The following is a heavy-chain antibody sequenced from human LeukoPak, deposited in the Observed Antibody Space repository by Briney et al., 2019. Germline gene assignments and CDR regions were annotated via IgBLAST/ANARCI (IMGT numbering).Heavy chain of an antibody. CDR3: ARSQFGSGGMDV. CDR2: IYSRGST. J-gene: IGHJ6*02. D-gene: IGHD3-10*01. Sequence: GGSLRLSCAASGFTVSSNYINWVRQAPGKGLEWVSVIYSRGSTYYADSVKGRFTISRDNSKNTLYLQMEGLRAEDTAVYYCARSQFGSGGMDVWGQGTTVTVSS. V-gene: IGHV3-53*01. CDR1: GFTVSSNY.